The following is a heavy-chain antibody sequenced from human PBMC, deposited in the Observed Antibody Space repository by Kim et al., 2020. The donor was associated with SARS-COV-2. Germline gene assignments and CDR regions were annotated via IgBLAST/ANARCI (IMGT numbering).Heavy chain of an antibody. CDR3: ALHKLLRPFDY. D-gene: IGHD2-15*01. V-gene: IGHV3-23*01. J-gene: IGHJ4*02. Sequence: YYADSVSGRFTVSRDNIKNTLYLQVNSLSAEDTAVYYCALHKLLRPFDYWGQGTLVSVSS.